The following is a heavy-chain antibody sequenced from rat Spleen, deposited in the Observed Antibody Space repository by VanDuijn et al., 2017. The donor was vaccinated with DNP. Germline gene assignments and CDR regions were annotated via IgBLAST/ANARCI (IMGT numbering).Heavy chain of an antibody. D-gene: IGHD1-4*01. J-gene: IGHJ2*01. Sequence: EVQLVESGGGLVQPGRSLKLSCAASEFTFSKSDVAWVRQAPTKGLEWVATISASGGSTYYRDSVKGRFTISRDNANNTLYLQMSSLRSEDTATYYCTRDLNHGYNYAFDYWGQGVMVTVSS. V-gene: IGHV5-46*01. CDR2: ISASGGST. CDR1: EFTFSKSD. CDR3: TRDLNHGYNYAFDY.